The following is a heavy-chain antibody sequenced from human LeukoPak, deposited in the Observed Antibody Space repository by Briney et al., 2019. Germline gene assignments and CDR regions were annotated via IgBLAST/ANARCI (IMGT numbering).Heavy chain of an antibody. D-gene: IGHD2-15*01. V-gene: IGHV3-30*06. CDR2: ISYDGSNK. CDR3: ARRGSRGNYFDY. CDR1: GFTFSSYG. Sequence: GGSLRLSCAASGFTFSSYGMHWVRQAPGKGLEWVAVISYDGSNKYYADSVKGRFTISRDNSKNTLYLQMNSPRAEDTAVYYCARRGSRGNYFDYWGQGTLVTVSS. J-gene: IGHJ4*02.